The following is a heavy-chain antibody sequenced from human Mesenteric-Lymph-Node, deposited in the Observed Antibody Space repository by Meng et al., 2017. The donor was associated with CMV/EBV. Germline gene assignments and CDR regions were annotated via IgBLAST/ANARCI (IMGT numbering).Heavy chain of an antibody. CDR3: AKDPLGKGGLSWFDP. J-gene: IGHJ5*02. D-gene: IGHD7-27*01. CDR1: GFTFDDYG. Sequence: GGSLRLSCAASGFTFDDYGMSWVRQAPGKGLEWVSGISGSTGNTYYADSVRGRFTISRDNSKNTVYLQMNSLRVEDTAVYYCAKDPLGKGGLSWFDPWGQGTLVTVSS. V-gene: IGHV3-23*01. CDR2: ISGSTGNT.